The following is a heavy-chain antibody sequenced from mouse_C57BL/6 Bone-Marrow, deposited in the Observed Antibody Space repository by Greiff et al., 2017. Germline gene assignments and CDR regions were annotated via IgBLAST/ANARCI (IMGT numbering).Heavy chain of an antibody. V-gene: IGHV5-6*02. Sequence: EVMLVESGGDLVKPGGSLKLSCAASGFTFSSYGMSWVRQTPDKRLEWVATISSGGSYTYYPDSVKGRFTISRATAKNTLYLQMSSLKAEDTAMYYCARLYFDVWGTGTTVTVSS. CDR3: ARLYFDV. J-gene: IGHJ1*03. CDR2: ISSGGSYT. CDR1: GFTFSSYG.